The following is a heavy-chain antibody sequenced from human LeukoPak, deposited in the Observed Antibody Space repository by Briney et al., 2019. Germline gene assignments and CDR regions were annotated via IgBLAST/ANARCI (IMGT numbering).Heavy chain of an antibody. CDR1: GGSISSSSYY. CDR2: IYYSGST. J-gene: IGHJ4*02. CDR3: ARVEWLRYFDY. V-gene: IGHV4-39*07. Sequence: SETLSLTCTVSGGSISSSSYYWGWIRQPPGKGLEWIGSIYYSGSTYYNPSLKSRVTISVDTSKNQFSLKLSSVTAADTAVYYCARVEWLRYFDYWGQGTLVTVSS. D-gene: IGHD5-12*01.